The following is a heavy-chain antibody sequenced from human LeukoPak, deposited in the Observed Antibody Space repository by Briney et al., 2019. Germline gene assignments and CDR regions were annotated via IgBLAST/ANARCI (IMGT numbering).Heavy chain of an antibody. D-gene: IGHD4-17*01. CDR2: IWYDGSNK. Sequence: PGGSLRLSCAASGFTFSSYGMHWVRQAPGKGREWVAVIWYDGSNKYYADSVKGRFTISRDNSKNPLYLQMNSLRAEDTAVYYCAREGGHDYGDYVLDYWGQGTLVTVSS. J-gene: IGHJ4*02. CDR3: AREGGHDYGDYVLDY. CDR1: GFTFSSYG. V-gene: IGHV3-33*01.